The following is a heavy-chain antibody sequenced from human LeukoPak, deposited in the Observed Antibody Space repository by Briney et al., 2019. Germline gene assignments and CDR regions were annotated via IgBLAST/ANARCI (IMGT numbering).Heavy chain of an antibody. J-gene: IGHJ3*02. V-gene: IGHV3-21*01. CDR1: GFTFSSYS. CDR2: ISSSSSYI. CDR3: ASFAEMATIDRRWSDAFDI. D-gene: IGHD5-24*01. Sequence: GGSLRLSCAASGFTFSSYSMNWVRQAPGKGLEWVSSISSSSSYIYYADSVEGRFTISRDNAKNSLYLQMNSLRAEDTAVYYCASFAEMATIDRRWSDAFDIWGQGTMVTVSS.